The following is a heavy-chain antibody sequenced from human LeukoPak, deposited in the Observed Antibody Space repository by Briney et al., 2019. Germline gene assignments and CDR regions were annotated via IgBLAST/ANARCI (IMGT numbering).Heavy chain of an antibody. CDR3: AKDLGSGLPPDGFDI. J-gene: IGHJ3*02. Sequence: GGSLRLSCAASGFTFKSFGMHWVRQAPGKGLEWVAIIAYDGNYKHYADSVKGRFTMSRDNSKSTLSLQMNSLRPDDTAVYYCAKDLGSGLPPDGFDIWGQGTLVTVSS. CDR1: GFTFKSFG. D-gene: IGHD3-16*01. V-gene: IGHV3-30*18. CDR2: IAYDGNYK.